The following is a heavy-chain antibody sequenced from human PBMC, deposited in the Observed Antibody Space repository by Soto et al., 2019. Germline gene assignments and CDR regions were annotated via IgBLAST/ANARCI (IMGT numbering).Heavy chain of an antibody. CDR2: IGTTGDT. V-gene: IGHV3-13*04. D-gene: IGHD3-22*01. CDR3: ARAIGPTIFDY. CDR1: GFTFSSYD. J-gene: IGHJ4*02. Sequence: GWSLRLSCSASGFTFSSYDMHWVRQGTGKGLEWVSAIGTTGDTYYAGSVKGRFTISRENAKNSLYLQMNSLRAGDTAIYFCARAIGPTIFDYWGQGTLVTVSS.